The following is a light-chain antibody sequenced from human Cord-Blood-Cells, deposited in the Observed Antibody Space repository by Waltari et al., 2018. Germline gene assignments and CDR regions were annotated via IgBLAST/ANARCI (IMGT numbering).Light chain of an antibody. Sequence: DIQMTQSPFSLSASVVDRLTITCRARQSISSYLNWYQQKPGKAPKLLIYAASSLQSGVPSRFSGSGSGTDFTLTSSSLQPGDFATYDCQQSYSTPRKFGQGTTVEIK. V-gene: IGKV1-39*01. J-gene: IGKJ1*01. CDR2: AAS. CDR1: QSISSY. CDR3: QQSYSTPRK.